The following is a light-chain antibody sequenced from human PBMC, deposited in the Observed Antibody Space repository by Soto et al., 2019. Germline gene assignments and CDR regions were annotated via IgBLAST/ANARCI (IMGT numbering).Light chain of an antibody. CDR2: GAS. V-gene: IGKV3-15*01. Sequence: EIVMTQSPATLSLSPGERATLSCRASHSVSSDLAWYQQKPGQAPRLLIYGASTRAIGIPARFSGSGSGTEFTLTISSLQSEDFAVYYCQQYNNWPRSFGQGSSLEIK. CDR1: HSVSSD. CDR3: QQYNNWPRS. J-gene: IGKJ5*01.